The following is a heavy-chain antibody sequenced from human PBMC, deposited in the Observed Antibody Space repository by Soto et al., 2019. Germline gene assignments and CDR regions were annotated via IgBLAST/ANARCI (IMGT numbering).Heavy chain of an antibody. CDR2: INHSGST. D-gene: IGHD1-26*01. J-gene: IGHJ5*02. V-gene: IGHV4-34*01. Sequence: SETLSLTCAVYGGSFSGYYWSWIRQPPGKGLEWIGEINHSGSTNYNPSLKSRVTISVDTSKNQFSLKLSSVTAADTAVYYCARGFRWELYNWFDPWGQGTLVTVSS. CDR1: GGSFSGYY. CDR3: ARGFRWELYNWFDP.